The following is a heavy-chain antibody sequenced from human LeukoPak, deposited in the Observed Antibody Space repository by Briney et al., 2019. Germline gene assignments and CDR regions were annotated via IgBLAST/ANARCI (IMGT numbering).Heavy chain of an antibody. J-gene: IGHJ3*02. CDR2: IYYSGST. Sequence: PSETLSLTCPVSGGSISSSSYYWGWIRQPPGKGLEWIGSIYYSGSTYYNPSLKSRVTISVDTSKNQFSLKLSSVTAADTAVYYCARHLRLEAFDIWGQGTMVTVSS. CDR3: ARHLRLEAFDI. D-gene: IGHD4-17*01. CDR1: GGSISSSSYY. V-gene: IGHV4-39*01.